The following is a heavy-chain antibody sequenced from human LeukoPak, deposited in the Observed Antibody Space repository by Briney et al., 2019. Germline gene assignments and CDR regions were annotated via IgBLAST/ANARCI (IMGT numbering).Heavy chain of an antibody. D-gene: IGHD6-19*01. CDR2: ISSSSSYI. CDR1: GFTFSSYS. Sequence: GGSLRLSCAASGFTFSSYSMNWVRQAPGKGLEWVSSISSSSSYIYYADSVKGRFAISRDNAKNSLYLQMNSLRAEDTAVYYCARDRTVAGLDYWGQGTLVTVSS. V-gene: IGHV3-21*01. CDR3: ARDRTVAGLDY. J-gene: IGHJ4*02.